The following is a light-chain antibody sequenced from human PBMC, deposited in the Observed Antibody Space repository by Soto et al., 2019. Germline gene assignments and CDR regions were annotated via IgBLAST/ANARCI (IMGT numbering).Light chain of an antibody. CDR3: GTLDSGLSAFV. J-gene: IGLJ1*01. CDR1: SSNIGNNY. Sequence: QSVLTQPPSVSAAPGQKVTISCSGSSSNIGNNYVSWYQQLPGTAPKLLIYDNNKRPSGIPDRVSGSKSGTSATLGITGLRTGDEADYYCGTLDSGLSAFVFGTGTKLTV. CDR2: DNN. V-gene: IGLV1-51*01.